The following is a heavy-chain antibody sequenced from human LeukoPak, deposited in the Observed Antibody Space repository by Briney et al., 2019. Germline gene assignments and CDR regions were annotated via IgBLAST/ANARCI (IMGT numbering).Heavy chain of an antibody. D-gene: IGHD4-17*01. CDR3: AKTRQVTVTHFDY. V-gene: IGHV3-23*01. J-gene: IGHJ4*02. CDR1: GFTFSSYA. Sequence: GGSLRLSCAASGFTFSSYAMSWVRQAPGKGLEWVSAISGGGGSTYYADSVKGRFTISRDNSKNTLYLQMNSLRAEDTAVYYCAKTRQVTVTHFDYWGQGTLVTVSS. CDR2: ISGGGGST.